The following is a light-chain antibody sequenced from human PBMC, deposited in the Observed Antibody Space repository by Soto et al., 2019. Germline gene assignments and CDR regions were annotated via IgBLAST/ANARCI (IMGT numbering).Light chain of an antibody. CDR3: QTWGTGIPVV. Sequence: QPVLTQSPSASASLGASVRLTCTLDSGHTTYAIAWHQQQPEKGPRYLMKVSGDGSHNKGDGIPDRFSGSSSGAERYLTISSLQSEDESDYYCQTWGTGIPVVFGGGTKVTVL. CDR1: SGHTTYA. CDR2: VSGDGSH. J-gene: IGLJ2*01. V-gene: IGLV4-69*01.